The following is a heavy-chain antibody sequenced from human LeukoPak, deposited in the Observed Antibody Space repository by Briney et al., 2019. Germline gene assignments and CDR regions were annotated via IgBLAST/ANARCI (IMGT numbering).Heavy chain of an antibody. J-gene: IGHJ6*03. CDR2: ISSSSSYI. CDR1: GFTFSSYS. V-gene: IGHV3-21*01. Sequence: GGSLRLSCAASGFTFSSYSMNWVRQAPWKGLEWVSSISSSSSYIYYADSVKGRFTISRDNAKNSLYLQMNSLRAEDTAVYYCARDGVPAAGGYYMDVWGKGTTVTVSS. D-gene: IGHD2-2*01. CDR3: ARDGVPAAGGYYMDV.